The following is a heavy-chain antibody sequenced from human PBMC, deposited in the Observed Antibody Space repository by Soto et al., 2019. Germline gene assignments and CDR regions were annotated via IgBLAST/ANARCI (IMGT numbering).Heavy chain of an antibody. Sequence: ASVKVSWKASGYSFNIFYIHWVRQAPGKGLEWMGGFDPEDGETIYAQKFQGRVTMTEDTSTDTAYMELSSLRSEDTAVYYCATVLLPPDYDFWSGYYKRPFDYWGQGTLVTVSS. D-gene: IGHD3-3*01. CDR1: GYSFNIFY. V-gene: IGHV1-24*01. J-gene: IGHJ4*02. CDR2: FDPEDGET. CDR3: ATVLLPPDYDFWSGYYKRPFDY.